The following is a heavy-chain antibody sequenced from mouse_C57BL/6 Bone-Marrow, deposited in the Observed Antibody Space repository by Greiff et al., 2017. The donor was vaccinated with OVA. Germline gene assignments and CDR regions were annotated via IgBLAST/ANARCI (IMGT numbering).Heavy chain of an antibody. J-gene: IGHJ1*03. D-gene: IGHD2-10*01. CDR3: ARGGTYYGNLWYFEG. CDR2: IRYDGSN. CDR1: GYSITSCYY. Sequence: EVKLQESGPGLVKPSQSLSLTCSVTGYSITSCYYWNWIRQFPGNKLEWMGYIRYDGSNNYNPSLKNRTTLTLDTSHSQFFLQFPSVTTEDTATYYCARGGTYYGNLWYFEGWGTGTTVTVAS. V-gene: IGHV3-6*01.